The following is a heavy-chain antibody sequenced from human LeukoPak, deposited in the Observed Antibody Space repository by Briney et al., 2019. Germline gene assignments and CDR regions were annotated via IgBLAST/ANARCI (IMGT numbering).Heavy chain of an antibody. J-gene: IGHJ4*02. CDR2: IYHSGST. Sequence: SETLSLTCAVSGGAISSNNWWSWVRQPPGKGLEWIGEIYHSGSTNYNPSLKSRVTISVDKSKKQFSLKLSSVTAADTAVYYCATNSIGYCSGGSCYQVSDYWGQGTLVTVSS. D-gene: IGHD2-15*01. CDR3: ATNSIGYCSGGSCYQVSDY. CDR1: GGAISSNNW. V-gene: IGHV4-4*02.